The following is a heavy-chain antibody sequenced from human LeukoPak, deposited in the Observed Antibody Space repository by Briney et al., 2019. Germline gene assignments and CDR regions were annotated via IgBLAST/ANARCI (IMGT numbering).Heavy chain of an antibody. CDR3: ARDSLFPYVWELPPVAAKRAYFDY. V-gene: IGHV1-46*01. CDR2: INPSGGSA. D-gene: IGHD1-26*01. J-gene: IGHJ4*02. Sequence: GASVKVSCKASGGTFSSYAISWVRQAPGQGLEWMGIINPSGGSASYAQKFQGRVTMTRDTSTSTVYMELSSLRSEDTAVYYCARDSLFPYVWELPPVAAKRAYFDYWGQGTLVTVSS. CDR1: GGTFSSYA.